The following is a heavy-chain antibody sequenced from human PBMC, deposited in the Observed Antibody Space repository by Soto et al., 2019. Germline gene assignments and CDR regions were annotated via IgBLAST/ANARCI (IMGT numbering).Heavy chain of an antibody. CDR2: IYDSGTT. CDR3: GRHGGVPEIKEWWFDL. D-gene: IGHD3-16*01. Sequence: SETLSLTCTVSGGSISNSRYYWGWIRQPPGKGLEWIGSIYDSGTTHYNPSLKSRVSISVDTSKNQFSMSLTSVTAADTAVFYCGRHGGVPEIKEWWFDLWGQGTLVTVSS. CDR1: GGSISNSRYY. V-gene: IGHV4-39*01. J-gene: IGHJ5*02.